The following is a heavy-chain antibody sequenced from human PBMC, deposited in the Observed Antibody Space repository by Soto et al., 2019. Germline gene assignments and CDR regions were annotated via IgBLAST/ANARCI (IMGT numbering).Heavy chain of an antibody. CDR2: VWYDGGNK. Sequence: QVQLVESGGGVVQPGRSLRLSCAASGFTFSSYGMHWVRQAPGKGLEWVALVWYDGGNKYYADSVKGRFTISRDNSKNTLYLQMRSLRDEDTAVYYCVRAAGYSGNDYVYYYGMDDWGQGTTVTVSS. CDR1: GFTFSSYG. CDR3: VRAAGYSGNDYVYYYGMDD. D-gene: IGHD5-12*01. J-gene: IGHJ6*02. V-gene: IGHV3-33*01.